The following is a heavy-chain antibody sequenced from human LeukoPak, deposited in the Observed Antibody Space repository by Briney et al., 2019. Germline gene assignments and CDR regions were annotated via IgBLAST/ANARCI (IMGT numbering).Heavy chain of an antibody. D-gene: IGHD5-18*01. V-gene: IGHV1-18*01. CDR2: ISAYNGNT. Sequence: ASVTVSCKASGYTFTSYGISWVRQAPGQGLEWMGWISAYNGNTNYAQKLQGRVTMTTDTSTSTAYMELRSLRSDDTAVYYCARGPDTAMVTGYYGMDVWGQGTTVTVSS. J-gene: IGHJ6*02. CDR1: GYTFTSYG. CDR3: ARGPDTAMVTGYYGMDV.